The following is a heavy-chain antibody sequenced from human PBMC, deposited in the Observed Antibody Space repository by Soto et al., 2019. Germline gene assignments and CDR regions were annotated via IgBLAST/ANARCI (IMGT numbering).Heavy chain of an antibody. CDR3: ARARLDLPALDY. Sequence: QVQLVESGVGVVQPGRSLRLSCAASGFGFSSYAMHWVRQAPGKGLEGVAAIAYDASNKYDADSVKGRFTISRDNSKNTLYLQMNSLRAEDTAVYYCARARLDLPALDYWGHGTLVTVSS. J-gene: IGHJ4*01. D-gene: IGHD2-2*01. CDR2: IAYDASNK. V-gene: IGHV3-30-3*01. CDR1: GFGFSSYA.